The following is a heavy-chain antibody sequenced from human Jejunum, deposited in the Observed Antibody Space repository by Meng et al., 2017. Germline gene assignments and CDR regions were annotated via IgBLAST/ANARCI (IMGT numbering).Heavy chain of an antibody. D-gene: IGHD1-1*01. Sequence: GGSLRLSCAVSGFTFSSHWMSWVRQAPGKGLEWVANINQDGSETNYVDSVKGRFTISRDDAKNSLYLQMDSLRAEDTAVYYCARRKYNLYGNCFDSWGQGALVTVSS. J-gene: IGHJ4*02. CDR1: GFTFSSHW. V-gene: IGHV3-7*01. CDR3: ARRKYNLYGNCFDS. CDR2: INQDGSET.